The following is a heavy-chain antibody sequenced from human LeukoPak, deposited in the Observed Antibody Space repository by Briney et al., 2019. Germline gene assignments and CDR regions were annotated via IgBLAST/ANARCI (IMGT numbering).Heavy chain of an antibody. D-gene: IGHD3-10*01. CDR3: AREGYYGSGSSTGMDV. Sequence: SVKVSCKASGGTFSSYAISWVRQAPGQGLEWMGGIIPIFGTANYAQKFQGRVTITADESTSTAYLELSSLRSEDTAVYYCAREGYYGSGSSTGMDVWGQGTTVTVSS. CDR1: GGTFSSYA. V-gene: IGHV1-69*13. J-gene: IGHJ6*02. CDR2: IIPIFGTA.